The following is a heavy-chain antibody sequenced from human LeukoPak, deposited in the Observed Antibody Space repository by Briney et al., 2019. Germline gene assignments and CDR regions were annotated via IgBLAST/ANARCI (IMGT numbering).Heavy chain of an antibody. CDR1: GYTFTSYG. Sequence: GASVKVSCKASGYTFTSYGISWVRQAPGQGLEWMGWISAYNGNTNYAQKLQGRVTMTTDTSTSTAYMELRSLRSDDTAVYYCARGDMTYYYYYSMDVWGQGTTVTVSS. V-gene: IGHV1-18*01. J-gene: IGHJ6*02. CDR3: ARGDMTYYYYYSMDV. CDR2: ISAYNGNT.